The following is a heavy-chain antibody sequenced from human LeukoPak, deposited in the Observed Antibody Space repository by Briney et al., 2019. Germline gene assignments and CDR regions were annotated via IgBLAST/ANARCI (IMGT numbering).Heavy chain of an antibody. J-gene: IGHJ4*02. CDR3: ANSYCSSTSCYLYYFDY. Sequence: GGSLRRSCAASGFTFSSYAMSWVRQAPGKGLEWVSAISGSGGSTYYADSVKGRFTISRDNSKNTLYLQMNSLRAEDTAVYYCANSYCSSTSCYLYYFDYWGQGTLVTVSS. CDR1: GFTFSSYA. V-gene: IGHV3-23*01. D-gene: IGHD2-2*01. CDR2: ISGSGGST.